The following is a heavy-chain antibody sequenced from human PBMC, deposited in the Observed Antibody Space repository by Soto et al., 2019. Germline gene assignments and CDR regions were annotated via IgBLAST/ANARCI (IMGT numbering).Heavy chain of an antibody. V-gene: IGHV3-30*03. Sequence: QVQLVESGGGVVQPGRSLRLSCAASGFIFNKYGMHWVRQAPGKVLEWVAVISYDGSNKYYADSVKGRFTISRDTSKNTLYLQMNSLSPEDTAVYYCASGSGNNLGEDSWGQGTMVTVSS. J-gene: IGHJ5*01. CDR2: ISYDGSNK. CDR3: ASGSGNNLGEDS. D-gene: IGHD1-26*01. CDR1: GFIFNKYG.